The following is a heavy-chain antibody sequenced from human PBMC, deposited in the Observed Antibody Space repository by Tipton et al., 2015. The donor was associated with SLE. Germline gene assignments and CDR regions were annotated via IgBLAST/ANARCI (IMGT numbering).Heavy chain of an antibody. CDR1: GGSFSGYY. V-gene: IGHV4-34*01. CDR3: ARGGRFLEWLTY. D-gene: IGHD3-3*01. CDR2: INHSGST. Sequence: TLSLTCAVYGGSFSGYYCSWIRQTPGKGLEWIGEINHSGSTNYNPSLKSRVTISVDTSKNQFSLKLSSVTAADTAVYYCARGGRFLEWLTYWGQGTLVTVSS. J-gene: IGHJ4*02.